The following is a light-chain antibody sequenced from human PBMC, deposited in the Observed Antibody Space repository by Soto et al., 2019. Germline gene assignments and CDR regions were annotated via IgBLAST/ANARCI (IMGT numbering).Light chain of an antibody. J-gene: IGLJ7*01. Sequence: QLVLTQSPSASASLGASVKLTCTLSSGHSSYAIAWHQQQPEKGPRYLMKLNSDGSHDKGDGIPDRFSGSSSGAERYLTISSLQSEDEADYYCQTWDTGIAVFGGGTKLTVL. V-gene: IGLV4-69*01. CDR3: QTWDTGIAV. CDR2: LNSDGSH. CDR1: SGHSSYA.